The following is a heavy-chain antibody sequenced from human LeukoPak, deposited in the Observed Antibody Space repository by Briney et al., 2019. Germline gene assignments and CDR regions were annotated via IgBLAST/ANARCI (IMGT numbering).Heavy chain of an antibody. CDR1: GGSFSGYY. CDR3: ARSGSGSLNWFDP. Sequence: SETLSLTCAVYGGSFSGYYWSWIRQPPGKGLEWIGEINHSGSTNYNPSLKSRVTISVDTSKNQFSLKLSSVTAADTAVYYCARSGSGSLNWFDPWGQGTLVTVSP. J-gene: IGHJ5*02. D-gene: IGHD3-10*01. V-gene: IGHV4-34*01. CDR2: INHSGST.